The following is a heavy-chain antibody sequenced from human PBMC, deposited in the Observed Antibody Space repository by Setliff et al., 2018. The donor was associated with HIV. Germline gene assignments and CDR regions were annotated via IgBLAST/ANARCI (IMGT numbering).Heavy chain of an antibody. Sequence: VEVTSPHSSGSSRNSAINWVRRAPGQGLVCMGGIITLFGEANYAQKFQGRVTITADESMSTAYMELNSLRSDDAAVYYWARQPYYDDDGTNRPSEGRVLGWGQGTLVTVSS. CDR1: SGSSRNSA. V-gene: IGHV1-69*13. J-gene: IGHJ4*02. CDR2: IITLFGEA. D-gene: IGHD3-16*01. CDR3: ARQPYYDDDGTNRPSEGRVLG.